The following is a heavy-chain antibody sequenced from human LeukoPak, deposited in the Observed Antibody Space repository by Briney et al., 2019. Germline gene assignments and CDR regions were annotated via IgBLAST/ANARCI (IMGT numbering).Heavy chain of an antibody. CDR1: GGTFSSYA. CDR3: ASGWKGGDYYYYGMDV. D-gene: IGHD6-19*01. J-gene: IGHJ6*02. V-gene: IGHV1-69*01. Sequence: SVKVSCKASGGTFSSYAISWVRQAPGQGLEWMGGIIPILGIANYAQKFQGRVTITADESTSTAYMELSSLRSEDTAVYYCASGWKGGDYYYYGMDVWGQGTTVTVSS. CDR2: IIPILGIA.